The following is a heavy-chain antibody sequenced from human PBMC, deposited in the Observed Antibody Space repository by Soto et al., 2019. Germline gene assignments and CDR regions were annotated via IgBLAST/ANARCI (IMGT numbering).Heavy chain of an antibody. J-gene: IGHJ5*02. V-gene: IGHV4-59*01. CDR3: ARDKGGAAADPNWFEP. Sequence: SETLSLTCTVSGGSISSYYWSWIRQPPGKGLEWIGYIYYSGSTNYNPSLKSRVTISVDTSKNQFSLKLSSVTAADTAVYYCARDKGGAAADPNWFEPWGQGTLVTVSS. CDR1: GGSISSYY. D-gene: IGHD6-13*01. CDR2: IYYSGST.